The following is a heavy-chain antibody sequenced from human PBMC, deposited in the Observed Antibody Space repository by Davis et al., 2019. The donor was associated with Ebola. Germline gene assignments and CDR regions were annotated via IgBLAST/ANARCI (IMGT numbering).Heavy chain of an antibody. Sequence: ASVQVSCKASGYTFTSYYMHWVRQAPGQGLEWMGIINPSGGSTSYAQKFQGRVTMTRDTSTSTVYMELSSLRSEDTAVYYCARETAMVKGYGAFDIWGQGTMVTVSS. CDR3: ARETAMVKGYGAFDI. V-gene: IGHV1-46*01. D-gene: IGHD5-18*01. CDR2: INPSGGST. J-gene: IGHJ3*02. CDR1: GYTFTSYY.